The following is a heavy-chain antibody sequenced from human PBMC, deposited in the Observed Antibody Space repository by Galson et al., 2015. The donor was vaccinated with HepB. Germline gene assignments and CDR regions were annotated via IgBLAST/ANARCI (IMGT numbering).Heavy chain of an antibody. CDR2: INSNGGST. D-gene: IGHD5-12*01. V-gene: IGHV3-64D*06. J-gene: IGHJ4*02. Sequence: SLRLSCAASGFTFSSYAMHWVRQAPGKGLEYVSTINSNGGSTDYADSVKGRFTISRDNSKNTLYLQMSSLRAEDTAVYYCVKGVGEAYSGYDLGGLDYWGQGTLVTVSS. CDR3: VKGVGEAYSGYDLGGLDY. CDR1: GFTFSSYA.